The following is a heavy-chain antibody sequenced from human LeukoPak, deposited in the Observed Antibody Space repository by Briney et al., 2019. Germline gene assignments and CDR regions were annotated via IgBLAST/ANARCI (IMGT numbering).Heavy chain of an antibody. D-gene: IGHD1-1*01. CDR1: GYTFTGYY. J-gene: IGHJ6*03. CDR3: ARATGSVDYYYMDV. Sequence: ASVKVSCKTSGYTFTGYYMHWVRQAPGQGLEWMGWINPNRGGTNYAQKFQGRVTMTRDTSITTAYMELRRLRSDDTALYYCARATGSVDYYYMDVWGKGTTVTVSS. CDR2: INPNRGGT. V-gene: IGHV1-2*02.